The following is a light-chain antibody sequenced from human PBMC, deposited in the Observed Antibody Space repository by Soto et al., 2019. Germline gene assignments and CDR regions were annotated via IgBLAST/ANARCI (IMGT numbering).Light chain of an antibody. V-gene: IGLV2-14*03. CDR2: EVA. J-gene: IGLJ1*01. CDR1: SSDVGGFDF. CDR3: GSYTTSSTSHV. Sequence: QSALTQPASVSGSPGQSITISCTGTSSDVGGFDFVSWYQQHPGKVPKLLISEVANRPPGVSNRFSGSKSGNTAPLTISALQAEDAADSPCGSYTTSSTSHVFGTGTKVTLL.